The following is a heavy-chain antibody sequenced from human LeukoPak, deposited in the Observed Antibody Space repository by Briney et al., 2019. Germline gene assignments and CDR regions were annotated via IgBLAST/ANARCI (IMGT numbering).Heavy chain of an antibody. Sequence: GGSLRLSCAASGFIFSSYDMHWVRQATGKGLEWVSAIGTAGDTYYPGSVKGRFTISRENAKNSLYLQMNSLRAGDTAVYYCARAHYYGSGLDYWGQGTLVTVSS. D-gene: IGHD3-10*01. CDR1: GFIFSSYD. J-gene: IGHJ4*02. CDR2: IGTAGDT. V-gene: IGHV3-13*01. CDR3: ARAHYYGSGLDY.